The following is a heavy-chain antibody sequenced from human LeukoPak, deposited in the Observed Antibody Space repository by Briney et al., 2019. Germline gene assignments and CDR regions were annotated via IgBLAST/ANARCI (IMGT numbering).Heavy chain of an antibody. Sequence: QSGGSLRLSCATSGFTFSGFGMNWVRQAPGKGLDWVSYISYSGGDIYYADSVEGRFTISRDSAKSSLYLQMNSLRDEDTAVYYCARVGRGLYSMDVWGQGTTVTVSS. J-gene: IGHJ6*02. CDR3: ARVGRGLYSMDV. V-gene: IGHV3-48*02. CDR2: ISYSGGDI. CDR1: GFTFSGFG. D-gene: IGHD3-10*01.